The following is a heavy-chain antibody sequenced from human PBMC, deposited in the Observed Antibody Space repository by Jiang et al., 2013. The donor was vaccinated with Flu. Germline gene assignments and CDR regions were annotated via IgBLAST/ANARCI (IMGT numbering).Heavy chain of an antibody. CDR3: ARGVGATSVSYRYFDL. J-gene: IGHJ2*01. CDR1: GDSVSSNSAA. V-gene: IGHV6-1*01. CDR2: TYYRSKWYN. Sequence: SQTLSLTCAISGDSVSSNSAAWNWIRQSPSRGLEWLGRTYYRSKWYNDYAVSVKSRITINPDTSKNQFSLQLNSVTPEDTAVYYCARGVGATSVSYRYFDLWGRGTLVTVSS. D-gene: IGHD1-26*01.